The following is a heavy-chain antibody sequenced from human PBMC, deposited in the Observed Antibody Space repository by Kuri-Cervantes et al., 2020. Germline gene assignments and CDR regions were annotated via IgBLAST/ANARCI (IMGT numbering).Heavy chain of an antibody. J-gene: IGHJ6*03. CDR3: ARGIPFYGSGSLDYYYYMDV. CDR2: ISAYNGNT. V-gene: IGHV1-18*01. Sequence: ASVKVSCKASAYSFTSYGISWVRQAPGQGLEWMGWISAYNGNTNYAQKLQGRVTMTTDTSTSTAYMELRSLRSDDTAVYYCARGIPFYGSGSLDYYYYMDVWGKGTTVTVSS. D-gene: IGHD3-10*01. CDR1: AYSFTSYG.